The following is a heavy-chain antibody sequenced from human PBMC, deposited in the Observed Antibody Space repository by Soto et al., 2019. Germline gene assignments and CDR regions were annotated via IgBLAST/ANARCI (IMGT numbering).Heavy chain of an antibody. CDR2: ISAYNGNT. CDR1: GYTFTSYG. CDR3: ARDGILCFGERVPLKWLDP. J-gene: IGHJ5*02. Sequence: ASVKLSCKASGYTFTSYGISWVRQAPGQGLEWMGWISAYNGNTNYAQKLQGRVNMTTDKSTRTVYMGRRGWRYEDTAVYFCARDGILCFGERVPLKWLDPWGKGTLVPVS. D-gene: IGHD3-10*01. V-gene: IGHV1-18*01.